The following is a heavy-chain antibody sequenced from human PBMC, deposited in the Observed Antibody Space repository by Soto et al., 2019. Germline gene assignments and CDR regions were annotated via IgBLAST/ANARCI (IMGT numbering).Heavy chain of an antibody. Sequence: QVQLVESGGGVVQPGKSLRLSCAASGFTFSSYAMHWARQAPGKGLEWVTVISIRGGDEYYAESVRGRVTISRDDSKNTLYLRMDSLRVEDTAVYYCARGTIVARQHLEYWGQGTLVTVSS. J-gene: IGHJ4*02. V-gene: IGHV3-30*03. CDR2: ISIRGGDE. D-gene: IGHD6-6*01. CDR1: GFTFSSYA. CDR3: ARGTIVARQHLEY.